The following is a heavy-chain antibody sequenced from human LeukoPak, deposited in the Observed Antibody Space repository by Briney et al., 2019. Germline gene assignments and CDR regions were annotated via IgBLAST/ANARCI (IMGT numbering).Heavy chain of an antibody. D-gene: IGHD6-13*01. Sequence: GGSLRLSCAASGFTFSSYSMNWVRQAPGKGLGWASSISSSSSYIYSADSVKGRFTISRDNAKNSLYLQMNSLRAEDTAVYYCARGYSSSWSDYWGQGTLVTVSS. V-gene: IGHV3-21*01. CDR1: GFTFSSYS. CDR3: ARGYSSSWSDY. CDR2: ISSSSSYI. J-gene: IGHJ4*02.